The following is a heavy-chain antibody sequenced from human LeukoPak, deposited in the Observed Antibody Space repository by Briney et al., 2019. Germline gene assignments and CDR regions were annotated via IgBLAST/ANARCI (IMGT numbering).Heavy chain of an antibody. CDR1: GYTFNIYW. CDR2: IYPGDSQT. V-gene: IGHV5-51*01. Sequence: GESLKISCKGSGYTFNIYWIGWVRQMPGRGLEWMGIIYPGDSQTRYSPSFQGQVTMSADKSTCTAYLQWSSLKASDTAMYYCARMYYYDSSGSLVDLWGRGTLVTVSS. J-gene: IGHJ2*01. D-gene: IGHD3-22*01. CDR3: ARMYYYDSSGSLVDL.